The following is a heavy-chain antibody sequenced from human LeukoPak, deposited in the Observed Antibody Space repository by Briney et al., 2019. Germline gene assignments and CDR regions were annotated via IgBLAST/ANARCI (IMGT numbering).Heavy chain of an antibody. V-gene: IGHV1-18*01. Sequence: ASVKVSCKASGYTFSTYGISWLRQAPGQGLEWMGWISASNGNTNYAQKFQGRVTMTTDTSTSTLYMEVRSLRSDDTAVYYCARDNGYTSVDYWGQGTLVTVSS. CDR3: ARDNGYTSVDY. CDR2: ISASNGNT. D-gene: IGHD6-13*01. J-gene: IGHJ4*02. CDR1: GYTFSTYG.